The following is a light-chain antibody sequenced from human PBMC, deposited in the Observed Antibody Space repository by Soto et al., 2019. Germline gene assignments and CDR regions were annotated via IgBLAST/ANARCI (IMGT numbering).Light chain of an antibody. CDR3: QESFFTLGT. Sequence: DIQMTQSPSSLSASVGDRVTITCRASQSIRSYLNWYQQERGKAPKLLIYGASSLQSGVPSRFSGSGSGTEFTLTINNLQREDFATYYCQESFFTLGTFGRGTKVDIK. V-gene: IGKV1-39*01. CDR2: GAS. J-gene: IGKJ1*01. CDR1: QSIRSY.